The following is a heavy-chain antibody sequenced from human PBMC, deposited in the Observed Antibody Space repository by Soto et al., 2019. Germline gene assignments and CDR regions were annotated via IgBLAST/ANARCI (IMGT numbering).Heavy chain of an antibody. V-gene: IGHV4-31*03. CDR1: GGSISSGGYY. D-gene: IGHD4-17*01. CDR2: IYYSGST. CDR3: ARDSNDYGDFYYYYGMDV. Sequence: SETLSLTCTVSGGSISSGGYYWSWIRQHPGKGLEWIGYIYYSGSTYYNPSLKSRVTISVDTSKNQFSLKLSSVTAADTAVYYCARDSNDYGDFYYYYGMDVWGQGTTVTSP. J-gene: IGHJ6*02.